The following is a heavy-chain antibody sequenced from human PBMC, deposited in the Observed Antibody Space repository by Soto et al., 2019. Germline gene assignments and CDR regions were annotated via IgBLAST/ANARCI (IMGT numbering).Heavy chain of an antibody. V-gene: IGHV4-34*01. D-gene: IGHD3-16*01. Sequence: QVQLQQWGAGLLKPLETLSVTCAVYGGSFSGYYWSWIRQPPGKELEWIGEIGHGGGTIYNPSLETRVTISEDSSNNQFSLKVNSVTAADTAVYYCARHGGYYFDYWGQGAPVTVSS. J-gene: IGHJ4*02. CDR3: ARHGGYYFDY. CDR2: IGHGGGT. CDR1: GGSFSGYY.